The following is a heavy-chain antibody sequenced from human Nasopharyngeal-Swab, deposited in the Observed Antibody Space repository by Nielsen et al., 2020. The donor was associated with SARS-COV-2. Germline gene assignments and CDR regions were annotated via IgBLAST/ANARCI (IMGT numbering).Heavy chain of an antibody. V-gene: IGHV1-2*02. J-gene: IGHJ3*02. D-gene: IGHD2-21*02. CDR2: INPNSGGT. CDR1: GYTFTGYY. Sequence: ASVKVSCKASGYTFTGYYMHWVRQAPGQGLEWMGWINPNSGGTNYAQKFQGRVTMTRDTSISTAYMELSSLRSEDTAVYYCAALWVVTAKGPSAFDIWGQGTMVTVSS. CDR3: AALWVVTAKGPSAFDI.